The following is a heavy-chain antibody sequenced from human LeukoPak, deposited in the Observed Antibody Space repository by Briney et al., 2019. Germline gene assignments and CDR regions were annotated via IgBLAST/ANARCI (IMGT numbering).Heavy chain of an antibody. CDR1: GFTSSSYA. J-gene: IGHJ4*02. Sequence: GGSLRLSCAASGFTSSSYAMSWVRQAPGKGLEWVSAISGSGGSTYYADSVKGRFTISRDNSKNTLYLQMNSLRAEDTAVYYCAKNIIVVVAATLDYWGQGTLVTVSS. D-gene: IGHD2-15*01. CDR2: ISGSGGST. V-gene: IGHV3-23*01. CDR3: AKNIIVVVAATLDY.